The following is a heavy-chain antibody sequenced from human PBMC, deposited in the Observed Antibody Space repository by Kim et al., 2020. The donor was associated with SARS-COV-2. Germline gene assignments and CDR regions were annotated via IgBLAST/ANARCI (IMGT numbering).Heavy chain of an antibody. CDR1: GFTFRSSW. D-gene: IGHD5-18*01. Sequence: GGSLRLSCAASGFTFRSSWMSWVRQAPGKGLEWVANIKQDGSEKYYVDSVKGRFTISRDNAKNSLHLQMNSLRAEDTAVYYCARGRGYSYGYPWGQGTLVTVSS. CDR2: IKQDGSEK. J-gene: IGHJ5*02. CDR3: ARGRGYSYGYP. V-gene: IGHV3-7*01.